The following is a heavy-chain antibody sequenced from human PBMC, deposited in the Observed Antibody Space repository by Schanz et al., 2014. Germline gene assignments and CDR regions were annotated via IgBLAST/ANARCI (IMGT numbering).Heavy chain of an antibody. Sequence: EVQLMESGGGLVKPGGSLRLSCAASGFTFSSHWMHWVRQDPGKGLVWVARINSVGSNTDYADSVTGRFTISRDNAKNTLYLQMNTLRAEDTAVYYCARGGPAYYFDDWGQGTLVTVSS. CDR3: ARGGPAYYFDD. CDR2: INSVGSNT. CDR1: GFTFSSHW. J-gene: IGHJ4*02. V-gene: IGHV3-74*02.